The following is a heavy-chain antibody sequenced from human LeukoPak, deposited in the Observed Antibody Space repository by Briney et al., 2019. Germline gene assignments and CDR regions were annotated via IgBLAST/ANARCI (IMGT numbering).Heavy chain of an antibody. J-gene: IGHJ6*02. D-gene: IGHD6-13*01. CDR2: IRSKAYGGTT. CDR3: TFSSSNPYYYYYGMDV. V-gene: IGHV3-49*04. CDR1: GFTFGDYA. Sequence: QPGRSLRLSCTASGFTFGDYAMSWVRQAPGKGLEWVGFIRSKAYGGTTEYAASVKGRFTISRDDSKSIAYLQMNSLKTEDTAVYYCTFSSSNPYYYYYGMDVWGQGTTVTVSS.